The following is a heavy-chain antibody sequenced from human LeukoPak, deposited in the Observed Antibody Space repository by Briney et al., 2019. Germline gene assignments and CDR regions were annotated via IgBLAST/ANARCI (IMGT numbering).Heavy chain of an antibody. CDR2: INHGGSS. CDR3: ARIGSHCSGTSCYGDY. V-gene: IGHV4-34*01. D-gene: IGHD2-2*01. CDR1: GVSFSDCY. J-gene: IGHJ4*02. Sequence: SETLSLTCAVYGVSFSDCYWSWIRQPPGKGLEWIGEINHGGSSDYNPSLRSRVTISVDASKNQFSLRLSSVTAADTAVYYCARIGSHCSGTSCYGDYWGQGALVTVSS.